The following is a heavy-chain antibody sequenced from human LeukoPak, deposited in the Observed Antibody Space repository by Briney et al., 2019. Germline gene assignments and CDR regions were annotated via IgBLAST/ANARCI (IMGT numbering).Heavy chain of an antibody. Sequence: PGGSLRLSCAASGFTFSSYAMSWVRQAPGKGLEYVSAISSNGGRTYYADSVKGRFTISRDNSKNTLYLQMNSLRAEDTAVYYCAKDDLDTALDFSGYWGQGTLVTVSS. V-gene: IGHV3-23*01. D-gene: IGHD5-18*01. CDR2: ISSNGGRT. CDR3: AKDDLDTALDFSGY. J-gene: IGHJ4*02. CDR1: GFTFSSYA.